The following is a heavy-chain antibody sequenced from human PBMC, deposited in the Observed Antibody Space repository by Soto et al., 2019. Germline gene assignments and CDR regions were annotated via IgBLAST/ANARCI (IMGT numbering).Heavy chain of an antibody. Sequence: SETLSLTCAVSGGSISSDAYSWGWIRQPPGKGLEWIGYTYHSGRTSYNPSLKSRVTISVDRSKNQFSLKLSSVTAADTAVYYCARRGAARYSGYETLRPFDYWGQGTLDTVSS. D-gene: IGHD5-12*01. J-gene: IGHJ4*02. V-gene: IGHV4-30-2*01. CDR1: GGSISSDAYS. CDR2: TYHSGRT. CDR3: ARRGAARYSGYETLRPFDY.